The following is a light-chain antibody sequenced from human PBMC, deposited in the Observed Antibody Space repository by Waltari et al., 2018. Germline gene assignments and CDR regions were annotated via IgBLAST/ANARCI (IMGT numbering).Light chain of an antibody. V-gene: IGLV3-21*04. J-gene: IGLJ1*01. CDR1: NIGGKR. Sequence: SYVLTQPPSVSVAPGKTARITCGGDNIGGKRVNWYQQKPGQAPVLVIYFSDDRPSGIPERFSCANSATTATLTISSVEAGDEADYYCQVWDGNSDHYVFGAGTKVTVL. CDR2: FSD. CDR3: QVWDGNSDHYV.